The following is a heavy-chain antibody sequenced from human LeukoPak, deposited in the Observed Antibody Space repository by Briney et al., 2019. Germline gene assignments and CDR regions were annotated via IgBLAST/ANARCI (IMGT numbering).Heavy chain of an antibody. J-gene: IGHJ4*02. Sequence: PSETLSLTCTVSGGSISIGDYTWSWIRQPPGKGLEWIGYSYHSGSTYYNPSLKSRLTISTDTTKNQFSLKLTSVTAADTAVYYCARNRISHFDYWGQGTLVTVSS. CDR2: SYHSGST. V-gene: IGHV4-30-4*01. D-gene: IGHD1-14*01. CDR1: GGSISIGDYT. CDR3: ARNRISHFDY.